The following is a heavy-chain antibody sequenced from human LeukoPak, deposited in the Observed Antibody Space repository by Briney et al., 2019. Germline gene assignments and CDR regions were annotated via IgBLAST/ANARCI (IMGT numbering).Heavy chain of an antibody. J-gene: IGHJ4*02. Sequence: PGRSLRLSCAASGFTFSSYGMHWVRQAPGKGLEWVAVISYDGSNKYYADSVKGRFTISRDNSKNTLYLQMNSLRAEDTAVYYCAASRRYSPYYFDYWGQGTLVTVSS. CDR2: ISYDGSNK. D-gene: IGHD5-18*01. V-gene: IGHV3-30*03. CDR3: AASRRYSPYYFDY. CDR1: GFTFSSYG.